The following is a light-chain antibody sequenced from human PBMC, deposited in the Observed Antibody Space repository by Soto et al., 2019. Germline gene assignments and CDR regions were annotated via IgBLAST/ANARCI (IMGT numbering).Light chain of an antibody. Sequence: QPVLTQSPSASASLGASVKLTCTRSSGHSSYAIAWHQQQPEKGPRYLMKLNSDGSHSKGDGIPDRFSGYSSGAERYRTIASLQSEDEADYYCQTLGTGIRVFGGGTKLTVL. CDR1: SGHSSYA. CDR2: LNSDGSH. J-gene: IGLJ3*02. CDR3: QTLGTGIRV. V-gene: IGLV4-69*01.